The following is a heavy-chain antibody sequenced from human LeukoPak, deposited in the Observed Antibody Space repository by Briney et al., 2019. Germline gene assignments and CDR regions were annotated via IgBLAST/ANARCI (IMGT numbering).Heavy chain of an antibody. V-gene: IGHV4-34*01. CDR3: ARHRGYYYDSSGYPFDY. CDR2: INHSGST. D-gene: IGHD3-22*01. CDR1: GGSFSGYY. Sequence: SETLSLTCAVYGGSFSGYYWSRIRQPPGKGLEWIGEINHSGSTNYNPSLKSRVTISVDTSKNQFSLKLSSVTAADTAVYYCARHRGYYYDSSGYPFDYWGQGTLVTVSS. J-gene: IGHJ4*02.